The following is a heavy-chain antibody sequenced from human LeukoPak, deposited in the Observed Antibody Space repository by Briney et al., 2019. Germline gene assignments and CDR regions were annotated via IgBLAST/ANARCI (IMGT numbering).Heavy chain of an antibody. CDR1: GFTFSSYA. Sequence: GGSLRLSYAASGFTFSSYAMYWVRQAPGKGLEWVSGISSSAGNTYYADSVKGRFTISGDNSKNTLYLQMNSLRAEDTAISWFPEGNWGQGTLVTVSS. V-gene: IGHV3-23*01. J-gene: IGHJ4*02. CDR3: PEGN. D-gene: IGHD6-13*01. CDR2: ISSSAGNT.